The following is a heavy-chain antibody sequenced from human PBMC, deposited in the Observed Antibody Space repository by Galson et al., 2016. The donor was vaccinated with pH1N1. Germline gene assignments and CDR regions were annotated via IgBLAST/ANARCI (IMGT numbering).Heavy chain of an antibody. CDR2: LYTSGTT. CDR1: GGSISSSIYY. J-gene: IGHJ4*02. V-gene: IGHV4-61*02. CDR3: ARDRVSLTGMFDY. Sequence: TLSLTCTVSGGSISSSIYYWNWLRQPAGKGLEWIGRLYTSGTTTYNPSLESRVSISVDTSKNQSSLRLSSVTAADTAVYFCARDRVSLTGMFDYWGQGALVTVSS. D-gene: IGHD3-10*01.